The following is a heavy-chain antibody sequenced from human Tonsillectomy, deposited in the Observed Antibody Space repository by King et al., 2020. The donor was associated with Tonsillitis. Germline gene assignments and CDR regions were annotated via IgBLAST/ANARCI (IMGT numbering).Heavy chain of an antibody. V-gene: IGHV1-2*02. CDR1: GYTFTGYY. CDR3: ARARIAVAGTDAFDI. Sequence: VQLVESGAEVKKPGASVKVSCKASGYTFTGYYMHWGRQAPGQGLEWMGWINPDSGGTNYVQKFQGRVTMTRDTSINTAYMELSRLRSDDTAVYYCARARIAVAGTDAFDIWGQGTMVTVSS. J-gene: IGHJ3*02. D-gene: IGHD6-19*01. CDR2: INPDSGGT.